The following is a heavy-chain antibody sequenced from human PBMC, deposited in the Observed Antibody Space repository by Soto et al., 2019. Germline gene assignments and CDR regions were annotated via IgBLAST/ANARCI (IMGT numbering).Heavy chain of an antibody. CDR3: AKDSSAAFGN. D-gene: IGHD6-25*01. CDR2: ISHDGSNQ. V-gene: IGHV3-30*18. J-gene: IGHJ4*02. Sequence: GAAQSLSCTASGFPIRTSGMHWVRPAPSKGLEWVAVISHDGSNQFYAECVKGRFTISRDNSKNMLYLQMNSLRADDSAVYFCAKDSSAAFGNWGQGTVVTVSS. CDR1: GFPIRTSG.